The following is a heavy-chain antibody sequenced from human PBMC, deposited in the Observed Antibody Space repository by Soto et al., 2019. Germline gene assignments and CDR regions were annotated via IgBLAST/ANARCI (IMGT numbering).Heavy chain of an antibody. V-gene: IGHV4-4*07. CDR1: GGSIRSYY. CDR2: IYTSGTT. CDR3: AREGASGFGMDV. Sequence: RSLTCNVSGGSIRSYYWSWIRQPAGKALEWIGRIYTSGTTNYNPSLKSRATILVDTSKNQFYLKLSSVTAADTAVYYCAREGASGFGMDVWGRGTTVTVSS. J-gene: IGHJ6*02. D-gene: IGHD1-26*01.